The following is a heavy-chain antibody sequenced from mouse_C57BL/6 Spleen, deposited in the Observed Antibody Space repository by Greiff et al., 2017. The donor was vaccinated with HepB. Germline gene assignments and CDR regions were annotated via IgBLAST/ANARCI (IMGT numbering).Heavy chain of an antibody. Sequence: VQLQQPGAELVRPGSSVKLSCKASGYTFTSYWMDWVKQRPGQGLEWIGNIYPSDSETHYNQKFKDKATLTVDKSSSTAYMQLSSLTSEDSAVYYCARRRGDYFDYWGQGTTLTVSS. CDR3: ARRRGDYFDY. CDR1: GYTFTSYW. J-gene: IGHJ2*01. V-gene: IGHV1-61*01. CDR2: IYPSDSET.